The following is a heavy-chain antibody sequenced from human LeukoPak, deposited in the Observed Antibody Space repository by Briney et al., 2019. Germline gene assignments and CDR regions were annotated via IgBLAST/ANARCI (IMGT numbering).Heavy chain of an antibody. CDR1: GFTFSSYW. D-gene: IGHD6-19*01. CDR2: IKQDGSDK. CDR3: ATYSSAFSY. J-gene: IGHJ4*02. Sequence: PGGSLRLSCVASGFTFSSYWMSWVRQAPGKGLEWVANIKQDGSDKYYVDSVKGRFTISRDNAKNSLYLQMNSLRAEDTAVYYCATYSSAFSYWGRGTLVTVSS. V-gene: IGHV3-7*01.